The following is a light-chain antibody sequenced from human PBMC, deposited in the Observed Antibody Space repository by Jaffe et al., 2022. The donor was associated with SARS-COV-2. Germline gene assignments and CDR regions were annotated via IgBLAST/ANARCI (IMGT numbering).Light chain of an antibody. CDR1: QSISSY. V-gene: IGKV1-39*01. CDR2: GAS. CDR3: QQSYKTPWT. Sequence: DIQMTQSPSSLSASVGDRVTITCRASQSISSYLNWYQQKPGKAPKVLIYGASSLQSGVPSRFSGSGSGTDFTLTISSLQPEDFAIYYCQQSYKTPWTFGQGAKVEIK. J-gene: IGKJ1*01.